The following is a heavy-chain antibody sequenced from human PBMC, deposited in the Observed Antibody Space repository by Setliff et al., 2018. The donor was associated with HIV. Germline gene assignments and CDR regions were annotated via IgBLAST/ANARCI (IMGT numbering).Heavy chain of an antibody. Sequence: ASVKVSCKTAGYTSASYVINWVRQATGQGLEWMGWIDPNSGKTGYAQKFQGRVTMTRNTSISTAYMELISLTSDDTAIYFCARGLKAYLGYWGQGTLVTVSS. V-gene: IGHV1-8*01. J-gene: IGHJ4*02. CDR2: IDPNSGKT. D-gene: IGHD1-26*01. CDR3: ARGLKAYLGY. CDR1: GYTSASYV.